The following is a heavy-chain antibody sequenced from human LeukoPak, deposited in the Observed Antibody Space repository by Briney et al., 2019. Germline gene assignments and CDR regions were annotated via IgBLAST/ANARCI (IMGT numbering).Heavy chain of an antibody. D-gene: IGHD2-15*01. V-gene: IGHV3-23*01. CDR1: GFTFSNYA. J-gene: IGHJ4*02. CDR2: ITGSGGDA. CDR3: AKGLKGCSGSSCYYFFDF. Sequence: LPGGSLRLSCAASGFTFSNYAMNWGRQAPGKGLERVSSITGSGGDAYYADSVKGRFTISRDNSKNTLDLQMNSLRAEDTAVYYCAKGLKGCSGSSCYYFFDFWGQGALITVSS.